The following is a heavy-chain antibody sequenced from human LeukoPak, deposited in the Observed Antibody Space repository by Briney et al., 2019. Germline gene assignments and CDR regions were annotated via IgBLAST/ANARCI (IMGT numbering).Heavy chain of an antibody. D-gene: IGHD1-26*01. J-gene: IGHJ5*02. Sequence: PSETLSLTCAVYGGSFSGYYWSWIRQPPGKGLEWIGEINHSGSTNYNPSLKSRVTISVDTSKNQFSLRLSSVTAADTAVYYCATDRGATTWFDPWGQGTLVTVSS. CDR1: GGSFSGYY. CDR2: INHSGST. CDR3: ATDRGATTWFDP. V-gene: IGHV4-34*01.